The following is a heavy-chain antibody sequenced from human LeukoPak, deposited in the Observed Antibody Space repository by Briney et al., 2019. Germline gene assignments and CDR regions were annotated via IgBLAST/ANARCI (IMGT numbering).Heavy chain of an antibody. D-gene: IGHD4-17*01. V-gene: IGHV3-30*03. CDR3: ARDYGENIDY. CDR1: GFTFSSYG. CDR2: ISYDGSNK. Sequence: GGSLRLSCAASGFTFSSYGMHWVRQAPGKGLEWVAVISYDGSNKYYADSVKGRFTISRDNSKNTLYLQMNSLRAEDTAVYYCARDYGENIDYWGQGTLVTVSS. J-gene: IGHJ4*02.